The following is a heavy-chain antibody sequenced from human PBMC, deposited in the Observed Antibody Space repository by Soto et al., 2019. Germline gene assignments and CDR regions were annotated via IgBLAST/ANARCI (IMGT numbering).Heavy chain of an antibody. D-gene: IGHD1-26*01. J-gene: IGHJ4*02. Sequence: PGGSLRLSCAASGFTFSTYAMSWVRQAPGKGLEWVSAISGSGSNTYYADSVKGRFTISRDDSKSTLYLQMNSLRAEDTAVYYCARDPSHSYYTLFYYFDYWGQGTLVTVYS. CDR1: GFTFSTYA. CDR3: ARDPSHSYYTLFYYFDY. CDR2: ISGSGSNT. V-gene: IGHV3-23*01.